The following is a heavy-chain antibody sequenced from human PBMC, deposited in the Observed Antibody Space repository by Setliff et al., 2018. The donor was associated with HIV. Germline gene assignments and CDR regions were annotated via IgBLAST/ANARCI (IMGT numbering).Heavy chain of an antibody. V-gene: IGHV4-34*01. Sequence: SETLSLTCAVYGGSFSGYYWSWIRQPPGKGLEWIANIYYSGITYYNPSLKSRVTISVDTSKNQFSVKLSSVTAADTAVYYCARGNYDILTGYYLLNWFDPWGQGTLVTVSS. D-gene: IGHD3-9*01. J-gene: IGHJ5*02. CDR2: IYYSGIT. CDR1: GGSFSGYY. CDR3: ARGNYDILTGYYLLNWFDP.